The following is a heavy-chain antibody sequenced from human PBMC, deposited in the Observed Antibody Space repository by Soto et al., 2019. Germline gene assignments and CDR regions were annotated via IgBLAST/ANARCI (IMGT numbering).Heavy chain of an antibody. Sequence: SETLSLTCIVTGASVSTYSWSWIRQSPGKGLEWIGYIHYSGGTNYTPSLRSRVTISVDTSKNQLSLNLTSLTAADTAVYYCARGGTSGSAVFNWFDPWGQGTLVTVYS. J-gene: IGHJ5*02. D-gene: IGHD3-10*01. CDR1: GASVSTYS. CDR2: IHYSGGT. CDR3: ARGGTSGSAVFNWFDP. V-gene: IGHV4-59*02.